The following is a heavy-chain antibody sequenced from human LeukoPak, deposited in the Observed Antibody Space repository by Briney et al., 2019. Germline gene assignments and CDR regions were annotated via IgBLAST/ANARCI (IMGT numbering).Heavy chain of an antibody. D-gene: IGHD1-1*01. Sequence: PGGSLRLSCAASGLTLSSYWMHWVRQAPGKGLVWVSSIRSDGTTTHYADSVKGRFTISSDNARDTVSLQMNSLRAEDTAVYYCATQLAEGHWGQGTLVTVSS. V-gene: IGHV3-74*01. J-gene: IGHJ4*02. CDR2: IRSDGTTT. CDR1: GLTLSSYW. CDR3: ATQLAEGH.